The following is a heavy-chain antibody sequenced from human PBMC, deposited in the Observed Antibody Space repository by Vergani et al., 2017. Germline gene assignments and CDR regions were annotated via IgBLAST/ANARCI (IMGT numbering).Heavy chain of an antibody. CDR3: ATDGGQLLFPYYYYYGMDV. Sequence: QVQLVQSGAEVKKPGASVKVSCKASGYTFTGYYMHWVRQAPGQGLEWMGGFDPEDGETIYAQKFQGRVTMTEDTSTDTAYMELSSLRSEDTAVYYCATDGGQLLFPYYYYYGMDVWGQGTTVTVSS. CDR2: FDPEDGET. CDR1: GYTFTGYY. J-gene: IGHJ6*02. D-gene: IGHD2-2*01. V-gene: IGHV1-24*01.